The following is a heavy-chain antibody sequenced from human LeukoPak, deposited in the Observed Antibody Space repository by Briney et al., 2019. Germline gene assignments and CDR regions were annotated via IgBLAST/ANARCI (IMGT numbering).Heavy chain of an antibody. Sequence: GGSLRLSCAASGFTFSDYSMNWVRQAPGKGLEWVASVNTASSYIYYADSMRGRFTISRDNAKNSLFLQMNSLRAEDTAVYYCARLRRNSDRSDFFYYYDHWGQGTLVTVSS. D-gene: IGHD3-22*01. V-gene: IGHV3-21*01. J-gene: IGHJ4*02. CDR1: GFTFSDYS. CDR3: ARLRRNSDRSDFFYYYDH. CDR2: VNTASSYI.